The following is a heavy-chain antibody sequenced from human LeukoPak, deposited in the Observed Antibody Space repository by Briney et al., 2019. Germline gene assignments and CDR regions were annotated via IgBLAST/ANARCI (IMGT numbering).Heavy chain of an antibody. J-gene: IGHJ2*01. V-gene: IGHV3-33*06. D-gene: IGHD4-23*01. CDR2: IWFDGSEK. CDR3: AKVGEFETFGGNSNWYFDL. CDR1: GFSFSSYG. Sequence: GRSPRLSCAASGFSFSSYGMHWVRQAPGKGLEWVAVIWFDGSEKYYGDSVQGRFTISRNNANNTVDLEMKRLRADDTAVYYCAKVGEFETFGGNSNWYFDLWGRGTLVTVSS.